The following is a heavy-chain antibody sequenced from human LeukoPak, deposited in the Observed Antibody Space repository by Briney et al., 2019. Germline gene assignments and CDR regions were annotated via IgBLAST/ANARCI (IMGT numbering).Heavy chain of an antibody. CDR2: IYTSGST. J-gene: IGHJ6*02. CDR3: ARDHGSSWYGDYYYGMDV. D-gene: IGHD6-13*01. Sequence: PSETLSLTCTVSGGSISSYYWSWIRQPAGKELEWIGRIYTSGSTNYNPSLKSRVTMSVDTSKNQFSLKLSSVTAADTAVYYCARDHGSSWYGDYYYGMDVWGQGTTVTVSS. CDR1: GGSISSYY. V-gene: IGHV4-4*07.